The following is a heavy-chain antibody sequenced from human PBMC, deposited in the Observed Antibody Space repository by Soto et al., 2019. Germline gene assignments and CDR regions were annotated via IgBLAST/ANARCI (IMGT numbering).Heavy chain of an antibody. J-gene: IGHJ3*02. V-gene: IGHV3-7*05. CDR1: GFTFSNSW. CDR3: ARDVSPGSSSLYLDAFDI. CDR2: IKRDGSQK. Sequence: EVQLVESGGGLIQPGGSLRLSCAASGFTFSNSWMTWVRQAPGKGLEGVANIKRDGSQKSYLDSVRGRFTISRDNAKNSLYLQMDSLTVEDTALYYCARDVSPGSSSLYLDAFDIWGQGTMVTVSS. D-gene: IGHD3-10*01.